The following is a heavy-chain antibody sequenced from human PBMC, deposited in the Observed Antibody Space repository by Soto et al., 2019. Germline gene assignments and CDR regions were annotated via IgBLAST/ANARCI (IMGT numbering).Heavy chain of an antibody. CDR3: ARWPDVFYYYGMDV. J-gene: IGHJ6*02. CDR1: GYTFTSYD. Sequence: QVQLVQSGAEVKKPGASVKVSCKASGYTFTSYDINWVRQATGQGLERMGWMNPNSGNTGYAQKFQGRVTMTRNTSISTAYMELSSLRSEDTAVYYCARWPDVFYYYGMDVWRQGTTVTVSS. V-gene: IGHV1-8*01. CDR2: MNPNSGNT. D-gene: IGHD2-8*01.